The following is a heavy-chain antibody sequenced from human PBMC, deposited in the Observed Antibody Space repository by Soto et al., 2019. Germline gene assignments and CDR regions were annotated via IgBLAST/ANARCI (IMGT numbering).Heavy chain of an antibody. D-gene: IGHD6-13*01. J-gene: IGHJ6*02. CDR2: IRGSGGST. CDR3: AKCSAAAGTVYYYGMDV. V-gene: IGHV3-23*01. Sequence: EVQLLESGGGLVQPGGSLRLSCAASGFTFSSYAMSWVRQAPGKGLEWVSAIRGSGGSTYYADSVKGRFTISRDNSKNTLYLQMNSLRAEDTAVYYCAKCSAAAGTVYYYGMDVWGQGTTVTVSS. CDR1: GFTFSSYA.